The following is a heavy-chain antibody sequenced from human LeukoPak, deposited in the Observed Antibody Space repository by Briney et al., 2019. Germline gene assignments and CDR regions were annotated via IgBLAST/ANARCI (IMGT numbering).Heavy chain of an antibody. CDR3: ARDERYDSSGYPFDY. CDR2: INLNSGGT. V-gene: IGHV1-2*02. J-gene: IGHJ4*02. D-gene: IGHD3-22*01. Sequence: ASVKVSCKASGYTFTDYYMHWMRQAPGQGLEWMGWINLNSGGTNYAQNFQGRVIMTRDTSISTAYMELSRLRSDDTAVYYCARDERYDSSGYPFDYWGQGTLVTVSS. CDR1: GYTFTDYY.